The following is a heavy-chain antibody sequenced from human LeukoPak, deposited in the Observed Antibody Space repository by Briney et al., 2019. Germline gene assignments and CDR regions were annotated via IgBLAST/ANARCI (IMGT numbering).Heavy chain of an antibody. D-gene: IGHD3-22*01. CDR3: ARCGSYYYDSSGYYLYYYYGMDV. J-gene: IGHJ6*02. CDR1: GFTFSSYA. V-gene: IGHV3-33*08. CDR2: IWYDGSNK. Sequence: PGGSLRLSCAASGFTFSSYAMSWVRQAPGKGLEWVAVIWYDGSNKYYADSVKGRFTISRDNSKNTLYLQMNSLRAEDTAVYYCARCGSYYYDSSGYYLYYYYGMDVWGQGTTVTVSS.